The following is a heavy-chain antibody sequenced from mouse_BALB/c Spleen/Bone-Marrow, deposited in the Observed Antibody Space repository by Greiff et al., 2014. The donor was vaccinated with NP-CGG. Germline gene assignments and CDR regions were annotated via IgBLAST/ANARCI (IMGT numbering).Heavy chain of an antibody. CDR3: ARVGDSDYAMDY. Sequence: VQVVESGPGLVAPSQSLSITCTVSGFSFSHYGVHWVRQPPGKGLEWLGVICAGGSTNYISALMSRLTISKDNSKSQVFLKMHSLQTDDTAMYFCARVGDSDYAMDYWGQGTSVTVSA. V-gene: IGHV2-9*02. CDR2: ICAGGST. J-gene: IGHJ4*01. D-gene: IGHD2-13*01. CDR1: GFSFSHYG.